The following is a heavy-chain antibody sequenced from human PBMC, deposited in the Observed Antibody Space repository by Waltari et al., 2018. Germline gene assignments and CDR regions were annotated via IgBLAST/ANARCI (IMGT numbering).Heavy chain of an antibody. CDR2: IYYSGST. Sequence: QVQLQESGPGLVKPSETLSLTCTVSGGSISSYYWSWIRQPPGKGLEWIGYIYYSGSTNYNPSLKSLVTISVDTSKNQFSLKLSSVTAADTAVYYCARGRTVFGVVIISRDYYYMDVWGKGTTVTVSS. J-gene: IGHJ6*03. CDR1: GGSISSYY. D-gene: IGHD3-3*01. V-gene: IGHV4-59*01. CDR3: ARGRTVFGVVIISRDYYYMDV.